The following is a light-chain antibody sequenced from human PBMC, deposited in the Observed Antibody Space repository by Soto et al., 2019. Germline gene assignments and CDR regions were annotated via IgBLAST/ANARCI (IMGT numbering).Light chain of an antibody. V-gene: IGKV3-11*01. CDR2: EAS. Sequence: EIVLTQSPATLSLSPGERATLSCRASQSIDRYLAWYQQKPGQAPRLLIYEASNRATGIPPRFSGSGSGTDFRLNITRLAREDFAVYYCQQYSNSPKTFGQGTKVDIK. CDR3: QQYSNSPKT. CDR1: QSIDRY. J-gene: IGKJ1*01.